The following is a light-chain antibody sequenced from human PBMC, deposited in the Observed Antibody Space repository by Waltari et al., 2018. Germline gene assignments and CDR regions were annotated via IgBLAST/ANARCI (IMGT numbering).Light chain of an antibody. Sequence: EIVLTQSPGTLSLSPGERATLSCRASQSVSSSSLAWYQQKPGQAPRLFIYGASSRATGIPDRFSGSGSGTDFTLTISRLEPEDFAVYYCQHYGTSPEVTFGGGTKVEIK. CDR1: QSVSSSS. CDR3: QHYGTSPEVT. V-gene: IGKV3-20*01. J-gene: IGKJ4*01. CDR2: GAS.